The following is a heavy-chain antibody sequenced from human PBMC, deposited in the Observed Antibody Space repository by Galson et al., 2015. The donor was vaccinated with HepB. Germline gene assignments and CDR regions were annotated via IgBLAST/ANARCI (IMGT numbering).Heavy chain of an antibody. J-gene: IGHJ3*02. V-gene: IGHV3-30*04. CDR2: ISYDGSNK. CDR3: AREKRDDPNRPADAFDI. D-gene: IGHD1-14*01. Sequence: SLRLSCAASGFTFSSYAMHWVRQAPGKGLEWVAVISYDGSNKYYADSVKGRFTISRDNSKNTLYLQMNSLRAEDTAVYYCAREKRDDPNRPADAFDIWGQGTMVTVSS. CDR1: GFTFSSYA.